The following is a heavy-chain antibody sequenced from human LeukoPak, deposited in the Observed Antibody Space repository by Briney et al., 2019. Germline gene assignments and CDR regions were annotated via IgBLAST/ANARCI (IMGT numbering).Heavy chain of an antibody. CDR2: FDPEDGET. J-gene: IGHJ4*02. CDR3: ATETLAAAVSSY. V-gene: IGHV1-24*01. D-gene: IGHD6-13*01. Sequence: ASVQVSCKVSGYTLTELSVHWVRQAPGKGLEWMGGFDPEDGETIYAQKFQGRVTMTEDTSTDTAYMELSSLRSEDTAVYYCATETLAAAVSSYWGQGTLVTVSS. CDR1: GYTLTELS.